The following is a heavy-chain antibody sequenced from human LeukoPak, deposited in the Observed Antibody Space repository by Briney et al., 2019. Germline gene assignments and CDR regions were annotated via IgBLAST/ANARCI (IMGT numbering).Heavy chain of an antibody. Sequence: GRSLRLSCAASGFTFDDYAMHWVRQAPGKGLEWVSGISWNSGSIGYADSVKGRFPISRDNAKNSLYLQMNSLRAEDTALYYCAKDMSSSWYGAGYWGQGTLVTVSS. CDR2: ISWNSGSI. CDR1: GFTFDDYA. V-gene: IGHV3-9*01. D-gene: IGHD6-13*01. CDR3: AKDMSSSWYGAGY. J-gene: IGHJ4*02.